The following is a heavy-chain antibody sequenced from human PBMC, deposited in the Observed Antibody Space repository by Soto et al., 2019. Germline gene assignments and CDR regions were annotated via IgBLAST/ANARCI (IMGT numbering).Heavy chain of an antibody. D-gene: IGHD1-1*01. CDR1: GFTFDTYG. J-gene: IGHJ6*02. CDR2: ISYEGSNT. CDR3: ARVTPGNNLYYFSGLDF. Sequence: GGSLRLSCVASGFTFDTYGIHWVRQAPGKGLQWVALISYEGSNTYYADSVRGRFTISSDNSKNTLYLQMNNLRPEDTGVYYCARVTPGNNLYYFSGLDFWGQGTSVTVSS. V-gene: IGHV3-30-3*01.